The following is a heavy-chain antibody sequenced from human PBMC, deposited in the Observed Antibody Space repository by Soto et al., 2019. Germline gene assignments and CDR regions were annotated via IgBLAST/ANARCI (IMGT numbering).Heavy chain of an antibody. CDR1: GFTFSDHY. D-gene: IGHD1-26*01. V-gene: IGHV3-72*01. J-gene: IGHJ6*01. Sequence: EVQLVESGGGLVQPGGSLRLSCAASGFTFSDHYMDWVRQAPGKGLEWVARSRNRVNRHTTEYAASVKGRFPISRAESNSALYLQMNSLKIEDTAVYYCTRGLLGGAPSYTFHGMDVWGQGTTVTVSA. CDR2: SRNRVNRHTT. CDR3: TRGLLGGAPSYTFHGMDV.